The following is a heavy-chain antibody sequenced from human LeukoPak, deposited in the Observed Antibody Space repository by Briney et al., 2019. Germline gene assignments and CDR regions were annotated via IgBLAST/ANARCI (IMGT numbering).Heavy chain of an antibody. CDR3: AREYTAMVEY. J-gene: IGHJ4*02. V-gene: IGHV4-4*07. Sequence: PSETLSLTCSVSGGSISDYYWSWIRQPAGKGLEWIGRIYTSGSTNYNPSLKSRVTISVDTSKNQFSLKLSSVTAADTAVYYCAREYTAMVEYWGQGTLVTVSS. CDR1: GGSISDYY. D-gene: IGHD5-18*01. CDR2: IYTSGST.